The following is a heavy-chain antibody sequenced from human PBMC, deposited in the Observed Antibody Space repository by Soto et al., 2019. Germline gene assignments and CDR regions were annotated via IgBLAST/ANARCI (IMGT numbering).Heavy chain of an antibody. J-gene: IGHJ4*02. CDR2: ISGSGGST. V-gene: IGHV3-23*01. CDR3: AKEYYDFWSGYWR. Sequence: EVQQLESGGGLVQPGGSLRLSCAASGFTFSSYAMSWIRQAPGKGLEWVSAISGSGGSTYYADSVKGRFTISRDNSKNTLYLQMNSLRAEDTAVYYCAKEYYDFWSGYWRWGQGTLVTVSS. D-gene: IGHD3-3*01. CDR1: GFTFSSYA.